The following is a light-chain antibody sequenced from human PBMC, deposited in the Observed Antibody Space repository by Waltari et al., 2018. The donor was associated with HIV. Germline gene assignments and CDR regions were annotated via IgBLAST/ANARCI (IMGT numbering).Light chain of an antibody. V-gene: IGLV2-14*01. Sequence: QSALTQPASVSGSPGQSITISCTVTNSDVGGYNYVSWYQQHPGKAPKLLPFEVTHRPSGISSRFSGSKSGNTATMTISGLQAEDEADYYCSSYTTTSTVLFGGGTKVTVL. J-gene: IGLJ2*01. CDR3: SSYTTTSTVL. CDR1: NSDVGGYNY. CDR2: EVT.